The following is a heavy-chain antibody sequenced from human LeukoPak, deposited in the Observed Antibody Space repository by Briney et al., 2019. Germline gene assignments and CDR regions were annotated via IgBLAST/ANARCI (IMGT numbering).Heavy chain of an antibody. CDR3: ARVGFHSGSYSPAFDI. Sequence: ASVKVSCKASGYTFTGYYMHWVRQAPGQGLEWMGWINPNSGGTNYAQKFKGRVTMTRDTSISTASMELSRLRPDDTPVYTCARVGFHSGSYSPAFDIWRQGRMATVSS. CDR2: INPNSGGT. V-gene: IGHV1-2*02. J-gene: IGHJ3*02. D-gene: IGHD1-26*01. CDR1: GYTFTGYY.